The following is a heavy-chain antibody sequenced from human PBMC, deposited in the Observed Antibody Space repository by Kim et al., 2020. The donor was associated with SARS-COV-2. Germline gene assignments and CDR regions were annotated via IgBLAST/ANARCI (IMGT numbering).Heavy chain of an antibody. CDR2: ISGSGGST. Sequence: GGSLRLSCAASGFTFSSYAMSWVRQAPGKGLEWVSAISGSGGSTYYADSVKGRFTISRDNSKNTLYLQMNSLRAEDTAVYYCAKETVAYYYDSSGYWKDYYYYYGMDVWGQGTTVTVSS. J-gene: IGHJ6*02. CDR3: AKETVAYYYDSSGYWKDYYYYYGMDV. V-gene: IGHV3-23*01. CDR1: GFTFSSYA. D-gene: IGHD3-22*01.